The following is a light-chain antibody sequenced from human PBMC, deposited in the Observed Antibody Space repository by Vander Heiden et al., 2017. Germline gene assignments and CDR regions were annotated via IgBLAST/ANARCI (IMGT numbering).Light chain of an antibody. V-gene: IGKV4-1*01. J-gene: IGKJ2*01. CDR1: QSVLYNSNNKNY. CDR3: QQYYTFPST. CDR2: WAS. Sequence: DIVMPQSPDSLAVSLGERATINCKSSQSVLYNSNNKNYLAWYQQRPGQPPNLLIYWASTRESGVPDRFSGSGSGTDFTLTISSLQAEDVAVYYCQQYYTFPSTFGQGTKLEIK.